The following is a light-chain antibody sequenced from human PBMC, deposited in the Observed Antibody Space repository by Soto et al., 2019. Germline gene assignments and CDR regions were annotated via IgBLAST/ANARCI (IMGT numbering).Light chain of an antibody. Sequence: EIVMTQSPATLSVSPGERATLSCRASQSVSSNLAWYQQKPAQAPRLLIYGASTRATGIPARFSGSGSWTEFTLTISALQSEDFAVYYCQQYNNWPPQYTFGQGTKLEIK. V-gene: IGKV3-15*01. CDR3: QQYNNWPPQYT. CDR2: GAS. CDR1: QSVSSN. J-gene: IGKJ2*01.